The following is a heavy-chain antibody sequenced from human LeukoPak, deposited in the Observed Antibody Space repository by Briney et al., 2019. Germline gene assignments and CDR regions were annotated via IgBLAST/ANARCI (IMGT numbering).Heavy chain of an antibody. CDR1: GYTFTSYG. CDR2: ISYDGGNK. CDR3: AEDAKAGEY. V-gene: IGHV3-30*18. D-gene: IGHD6-13*01. J-gene: IGHJ4*02. Sequence: PGRSLRLSRAASGYTFTSYGIHRVPDAPGRGLECGAVISYDGGNKYYADGVKGRFTISRENSKNTLYLQMNSHSPEDTSVYHCAEDAKAGEYWGQGTLVTVSS.